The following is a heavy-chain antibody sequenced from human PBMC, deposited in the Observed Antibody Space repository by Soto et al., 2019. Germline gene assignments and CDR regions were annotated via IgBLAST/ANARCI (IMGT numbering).Heavy chain of an antibody. CDR3: ARRPESYYGSGTGMDV. D-gene: IGHD3-10*01. Sequence: SDTLSLTCTVSGGSISSSSYYWGWIRQPPGKGLEWIGSIYYSGSTYYNPSLKSRVTISVDTSKNQFSLKLSSVTAADTAVYYCARRPESYYGSGTGMDVWGQGTTVTVSS. J-gene: IGHJ6*02. CDR1: GGSISSSSYY. V-gene: IGHV4-39*01. CDR2: IYYSGST.